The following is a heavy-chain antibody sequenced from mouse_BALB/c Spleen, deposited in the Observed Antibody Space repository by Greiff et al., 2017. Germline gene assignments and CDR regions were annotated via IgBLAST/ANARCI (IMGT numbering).Heavy chain of an antibody. D-gene: IGHD1-1*01. Sequence: VQLQQSGPELEKPGASVKISCKASGYSFTGYNMNWVKQSNGKSLEWIGNIDPYYGGTSYNQKFKGKAKLTAVTSASTAYMELSSLTNEDSAVYDCTRGVLRYYYAMDYWGQGTSVTVSS. CDR2: IDPYYGGT. CDR1: GYSFTGYN. V-gene: IGHV1-39*01. CDR3: TRGVLRYYYAMDY. J-gene: IGHJ4*01.